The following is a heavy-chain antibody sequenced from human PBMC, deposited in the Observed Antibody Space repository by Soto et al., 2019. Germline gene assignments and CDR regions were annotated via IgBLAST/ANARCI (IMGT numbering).Heavy chain of an antibody. J-gene: IGHJ6*03. CDR1: GFTFSSYS. V-gene: IGHV3-48*01. CDR3: ARGYDFWSGSEEGYYYYYYMDV. CDR2: ISSSSSTI. Sequence: GGSLRLSCAASGFTFSSYSMNWVRQAPGKGLEWVSYISSSSSTIYYADSVKGRFTISRDNAKNSLYLQMNSLRAEDTAVYYCARGYDFWSGSEEGYYYYYYMDVWGKGTTVTVSS. D-gene: IGHD3-3*01.